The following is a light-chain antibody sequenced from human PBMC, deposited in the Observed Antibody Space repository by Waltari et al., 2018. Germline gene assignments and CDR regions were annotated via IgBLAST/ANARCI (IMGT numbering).Light chain of an antibody. V-gene: IGLV3-1*01. Sequence: SYELTQQPSVSVSPVQTATIYCSATKLEDQYVSWYQQNTGQPHVLVMYQVTKRPSGIPERFSGSNSGNTATLIISETQALDEAVYYCQTWDDTTVFGGGTTVSVL. CDR1: KLEDQY. CDR3: QTWDDTTV. CDR2: QVT. J-gene: IGLJ1*01.